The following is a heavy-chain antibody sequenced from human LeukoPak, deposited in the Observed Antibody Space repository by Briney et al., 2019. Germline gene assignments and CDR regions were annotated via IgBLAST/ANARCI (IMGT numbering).Heavy chain of an antibody. CDR1: GHAFTNFG. CDR3: ARGGVGHCSGGSCPTSWFDP. D-gene: IGHD2-15*01. V-gene: IGHV1-18*01. J-gene: IGHJ5*02. Sequence: ASVKVSCKASGHAFTNFGISWVRQAPGQGLEWTGWISPYNGNTDYPQKVRGRVTMTTDTSTSTAYMELRSLRSDDTAVYYCARGGVGHCSGGSCPTSWFDPWGQGTLVTVSS. CDR2: ISPYNGNT.